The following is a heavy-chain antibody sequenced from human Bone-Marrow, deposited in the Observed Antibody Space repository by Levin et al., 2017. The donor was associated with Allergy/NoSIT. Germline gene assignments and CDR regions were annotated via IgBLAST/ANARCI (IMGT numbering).Heavy chain of an antibody. CDR1: GFTFSSYG. V-gene: IGHV3-33*01. J-gene: IGHJ4*02. D-gene: IGHD6-6*01. Sequence: GGSPRLSCAASGFTFSSYGMHWVRQAPGKGLEWVAVIWYDGSNKYYADSVKGRFTISRDNSKNTLYLQMNSLRAEDTAVYYCAREYSSSGGTDYWGQGTLVTVSS. CDR2: IWYDGSNK. CDR3: AREYSSSGGTDY.